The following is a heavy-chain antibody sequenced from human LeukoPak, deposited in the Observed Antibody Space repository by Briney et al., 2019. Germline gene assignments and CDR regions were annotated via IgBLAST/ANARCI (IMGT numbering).Heavy chain of an antibody. J-gene: IGHJ4*02. V-gene: IGHV3-30-3*01. D-gene: IGHD3-10*01. Sequence: GRSLRLSCAASGFTFSSYAMHRVRQAPGKGLEWVAVISYDGSNKYYADSVKGRFTISRDDSKNTLYLQMNSLKTEDTAVYYCTTVWHYYPSGTYYGPPGLDYWGQGTLVTVSS. CDR1: GFTFSSYA. CDR2: ISYDGSNK. CDR3: TTVWHYYPSGTYYGPPGLDY.